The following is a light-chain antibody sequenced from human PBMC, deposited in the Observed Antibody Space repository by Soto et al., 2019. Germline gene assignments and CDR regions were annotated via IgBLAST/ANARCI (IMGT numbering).Light chain of an antibody. CDR3: QQHGTSPYT. CDR1: QSLRSSY. V-gene: IGKV3-20*01. Sequence: EVVLTQSPNTLSLSPGERATLSCWASQSLRSSYLAWYQRKPGQAPRLLMFGASRRATGIPDRFNGSGSWTDFILTISRLEPEDVAVYYCQQHGTSPYTFGQGTVLEIK. CDR2: GAS. J-gene: IGKJ2*01.